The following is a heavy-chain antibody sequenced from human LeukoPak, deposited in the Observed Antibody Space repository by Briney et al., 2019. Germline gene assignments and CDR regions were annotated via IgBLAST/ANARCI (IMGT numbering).Heavy chain of an antibody. J-gene: IGHJ4*02. CDR3: ARGRADIVVAPAATPFDY. Sequence: GESLKISCKGSGYSFTSYWIGWVRQMPGKGLEWMWIIYPGDSDTRYSPSFQGQVTISADKSISTAYLQWSSLKASDTAMYYCARGRADIVVAPAATPFDYWGQGTLVTVSS. D-gene: IGHD2-2*01. CDR1: GYSFTSYW. CDR2: IYPGDSDT. V-gene: IGHV5-51*01.